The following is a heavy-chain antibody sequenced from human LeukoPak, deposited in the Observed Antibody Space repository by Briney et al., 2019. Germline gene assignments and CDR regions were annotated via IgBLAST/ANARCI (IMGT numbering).Heavy chain of an antibody. CDR1: GGTFSSYA. CDR3: ARDGGSGSYSNWFDP. Sequence: ASVKVSCKASGGTFSSYAISWVRQAPGQGLEWMGGIIPIFGTANYAQKFQGRVTITADESTSTAYMELSSLRSEDTAVYYCARDGGSGSYSNWFDPWGQGTLVTVSS. J-gene: IGHJ5*02. CDR2: IIPIFGTA. V-gene: IGHV1-69*13. D-gene: IGHD3-10*01.